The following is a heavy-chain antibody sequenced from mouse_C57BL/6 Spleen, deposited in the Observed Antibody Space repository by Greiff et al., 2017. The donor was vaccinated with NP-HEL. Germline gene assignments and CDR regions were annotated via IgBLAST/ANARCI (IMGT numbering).Heavy chain of an antibody. CDR3: TTGNGYDALDWYFDV. D-gene: IGHD2-2*01. CDR1: GFNIKDYY. J-gene: IGHJ1*03. Sequence: EVQLQESGAELVRPGASVKLSCTASGFNIKDYYMHWVKQRPEQGLEWIGRIDPEDGDTEYAPKFQGKATMTADTSSNTAYLQLSSLTSEDTAVYYCTTGNGYDALDWYFDVWGTGTTVTVSS. V-gene: IGHV14-1*01. CDR2: IDPEDGDT.